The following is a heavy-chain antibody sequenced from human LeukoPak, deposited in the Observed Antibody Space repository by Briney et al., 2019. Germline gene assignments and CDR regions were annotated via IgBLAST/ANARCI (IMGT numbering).Heavy chain of an antibody. CDR2: INPSGGST. J-gene: IGHJ4*02. D-gene: IGHD3-10*01. Sequence: ASVKVSCKASGYTFTSYYMHWVRQAPGQGLEWMGTINPSGGSTSYAQKFQGRVTMTRDTSTSTVYMELSSLRSEDTAVYYCARSGIPLYYYGSGGPFDYWGQGTLVTVSS. CDR3: ARSGIPLYYYGSGGPFDY. V-gene: IGHV1-46*01. CDR1: GYTFTSYY.